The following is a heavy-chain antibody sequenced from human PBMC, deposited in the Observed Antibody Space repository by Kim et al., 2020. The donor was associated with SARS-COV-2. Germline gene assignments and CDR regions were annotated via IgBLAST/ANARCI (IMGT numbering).Heavy chain of an antibody. D-gene: IGHD3-3*01. J-gene: IGHJ4*02. CDR1: VFTFGDYA. CDR2: ISWNSGSI. CDR3: AKDIKKRFLEWLSISPPDY. V-gene: IGHV3-9*01. Sequence: GGSLRLSCAASVFTFGDYAMHWVRQAPGKGLEWVSGISWNSGSIGYADSVKGRFTISRDNAKNSLYLQMNSLRAEDTALYYCAKDIKKRFLEWLSISPPDYWGQGTLVTVSS.